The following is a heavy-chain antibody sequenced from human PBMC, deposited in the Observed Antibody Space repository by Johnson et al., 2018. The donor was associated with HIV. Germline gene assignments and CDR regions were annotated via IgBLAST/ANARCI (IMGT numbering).Heavy chain of an antibody. CDR2: IGTAGDT. CDR3: ARDPSPIVGATYAFDI. D-gene: IGHD1-26*01. CDR1: GFSFSDYD. V-gene: IGHV3-13*01. Sequence: VQLVESGGGLVQPGGSLRLSCAASGFSFSDYDMHWVRQLTGKSLEWVSAIGTAGDTFYPGSVKGRFTISRENPKNSLYLQMNSLRAGDTALYYCARDPSPIVGATYAFDIWGQGTMVTVSS. J-gene: IGHJ3*02.